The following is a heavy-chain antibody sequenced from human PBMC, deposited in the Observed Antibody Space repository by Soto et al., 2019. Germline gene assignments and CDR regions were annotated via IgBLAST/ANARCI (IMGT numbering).Heavy chain of an antibody. D-gene: IGHD1-1*01. CDR2: ISGSGGSK. Sequence: GGSLRLSCAASGFTFSSYAMSWVRQAPGKGLEWVSGISGSGGSKNYADSVKGRFTISRDNSKNTLDLQMNSLRVEDTAVYYCAKGGLQRNTEYWGQGTLVTVSS. V-gene: IGHV3-23*01. J-gene: IGHJ4*02. CDR1: GFTFSSYA. CDR3: AKGGLQRNTEY.